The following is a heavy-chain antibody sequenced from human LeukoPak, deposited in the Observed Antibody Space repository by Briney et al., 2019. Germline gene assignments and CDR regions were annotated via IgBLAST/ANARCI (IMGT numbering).Heavy chain of an antibody. Sequence: GASVKVSCKASGYTFTSYGISWVRPAPGQGLEWMGWISAYNGNTNYAQRLQGRVTMTTDTSTSTAYMELRSLRSDDTAVYYCARAVYYCSGGSCYWVTDAFDIWGQGTMVTVSS. CDR3: ARAVYYCSGGSCYWVTDAFDI. V-gene: IGHV1-18*01. J-gene: IGHJ3*02. D-gene: IGHD2-15*01. CDR1: GYTFTSYG. CDR2: ISAYNGNT.